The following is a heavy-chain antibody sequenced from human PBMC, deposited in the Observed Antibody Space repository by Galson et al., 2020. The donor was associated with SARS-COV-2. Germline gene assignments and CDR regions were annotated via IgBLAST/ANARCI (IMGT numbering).Heavy chain of an antibody. CDR1: GGPISRYY. CDR3: ARDIWGSGFYNYGLDV. D-gene: IGHD5-12*01. V-gene: IGHV4-59*01. Sequence: SQTLSLTCTVSGGPISRYYWSWIRQPPGKGLEWIGYIYYSGSNSYQPTLKGRVTLSVDMSKYQFSLQLSSETAADTAVYYCARDIWGSGFYNYGLDVWGQGTTVTVSS. J-gene: IGHJ6*02. CDR2: IYYSGSN.